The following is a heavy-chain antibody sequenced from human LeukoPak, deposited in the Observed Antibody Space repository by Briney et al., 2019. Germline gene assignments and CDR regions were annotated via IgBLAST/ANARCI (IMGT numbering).Heavy chain of an antibody. CDR2: IKQDGSEK. V-gene: IGHV3-7*01. D-gene: IGHD3-3*01. CDR3: ASENFWSGYRGYYYYCMDV. Sequence: PGGSLRLSCAASGFTFSSYWMSWVRQAPGKGLEWVANIKQDGSEKYYVDSVKGRFTISRDNAKNSLYLQMNSLRAEDTAVYYCASENFWSGYRGYYYYCMDVWGKGTTVTVSS. CDR1: GFTFSSYW. J-gene: IGHJ6*03.